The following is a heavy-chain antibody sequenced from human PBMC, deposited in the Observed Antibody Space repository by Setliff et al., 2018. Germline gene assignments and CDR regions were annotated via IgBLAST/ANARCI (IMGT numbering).Heavy chain of an antibody. J-gene: IGHJ3*01. Sequence: SETLSLTCSVAGGSVSRTVYYWGWVRQSPGKGPEWVASIRDRGNTAYNPSLRSRLTISIDTSENQFSMKLISVTAADTAVYYCVRDLSGGQALWGQGIMVTVSS. CDR2: IRDRGNT. CDR3: VRDLSGGQAL. CDR1: GGSVSRTVYY. V-gene: IGHV4-39*07. D-gene: IGHD1-26*01.